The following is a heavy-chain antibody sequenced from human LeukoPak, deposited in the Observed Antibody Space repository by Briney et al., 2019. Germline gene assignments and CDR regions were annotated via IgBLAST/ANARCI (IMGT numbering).Heavy chain of an antibody. V-gene: IGHV4-59*01. CDR2: TYYSGNN. CDR3: ARVVHDSSGYPFDY. Sequence: PSETLSLTCTGSGGSMSSYYRSWIRPPPRKGLEWVGFTYYSGNNNCNPSLKSRVTISVDTSKNQFSLKVRFVTAADTAVYYSARVVHDSSGYPFDYWGQGTLVTVSS. D-gene: IGHD3-22*01. J-gene: IGHJ4*02. CDR1: GGSMSSYY.